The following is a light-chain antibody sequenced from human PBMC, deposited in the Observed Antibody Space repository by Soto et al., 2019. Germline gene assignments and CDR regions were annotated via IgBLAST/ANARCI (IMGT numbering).Light chain of an antibody. CDR2: EVT. Sequence: QAVLTPPACVGASRGQSITVSCTGSVGHVGGYDYVSWYQHHPGKAPKVMIYEVTNRPSGVSNRFSGSKSGNTASLTISGLLGEDYADYSSSSYTSSTSYSFGPGPTVTV. J-gene: IGLJ1*01. CDR1: VGHVGGYDY. V-gene: IGLV2-14*01. CDR3: SSYTSSTSYS.